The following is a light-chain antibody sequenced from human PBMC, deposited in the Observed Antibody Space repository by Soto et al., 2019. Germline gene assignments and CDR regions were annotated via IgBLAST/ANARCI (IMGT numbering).Light chain of an antibody. CDR1: QSVSSY. Sequence: EIVLTQSPATLSLSPGERATLSCRASQSVSSYLAWYQQKPGQAPRLLIYDASNRATGIPARFSGSGSWTDFTLTISSLQSEDFAVYYCQQRGNWPITFGQGTRLEIK. CDR2: DAS. J-gene: IGKJ5*01. V-gene: IGKV3-11*01. CDR3: QQRGNWPIT.